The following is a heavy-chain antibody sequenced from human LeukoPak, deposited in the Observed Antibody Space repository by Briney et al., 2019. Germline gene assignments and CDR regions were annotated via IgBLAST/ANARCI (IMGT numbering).Heavy chain of an antibody. CDR1: GYTFTSYY. V-gene: IGHV1-46*01. D-gene: IGHD3-10*01. Sequence: GASVKVSCKASGYTFTSYYMHWVRQAPGQGLEWMGIINPSGGSTSYAQKFQGRVTMTRDTSTSTVYMELSSLRSEDTAVYYCARDRRITMVRRVMSYWGQGTLVTVSS. CDR3: ARDRRITMVRRVMSY. CDR2: INPSGGST. J-gene: IGHJ4*02.